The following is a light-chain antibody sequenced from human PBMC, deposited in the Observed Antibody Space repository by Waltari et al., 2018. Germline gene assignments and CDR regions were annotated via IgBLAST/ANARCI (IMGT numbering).Light chain of an antibody. CDR2: EFT. J-gene: IGLJ2*01. Sequence: WYTQHPVKAPKLMIEEFTNQPSVVSKRCSGSKTGNTASLTISGLQAEYEADYYCSSYTSSSTLEFGGGTKLTVL. CDR3: SSYTSSSTLE. V-gene: IGLV2-14*01.